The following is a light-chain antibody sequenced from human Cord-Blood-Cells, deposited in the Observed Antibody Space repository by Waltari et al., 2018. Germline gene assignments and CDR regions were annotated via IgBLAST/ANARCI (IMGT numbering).Light chain of an antibody. CDR3: SSYTSSSTVV. V-gene: IGLV2-14*01. Sequence: QSALTQPASVSGSPGQSITISCTGTSSDVGGYNYVSWYQQHPGTAPKLMIYDVSNRPSGVSNRVSGAKSGNTASLTISGLQAEDEADYYCSSYTSSSTVVFGGGTKLTVL. CDR1: SSDVGGYNY. J-gene: IGLJ2*01. CDR2: DVS.